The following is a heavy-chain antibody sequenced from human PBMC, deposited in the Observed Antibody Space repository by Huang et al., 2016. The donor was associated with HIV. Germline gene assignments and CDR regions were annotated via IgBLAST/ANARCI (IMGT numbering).Heavy chain of an antibody. CDR1: GYTFISYG. CDR2: ISPSYGYT. CDR3: ARDLGTTVVPDGMDV. D-gene: IGHD4-17*01. V-gene: IGHV1-18*04. Sequence: QLVQSGAEVKKPGASVKVSCRASGYTFISYGITWVRQAPGQGLEWMGWISPSYGYTNYAQQFQGRVTMTTDTSTNTVYMEVRSLRSDDTAVYYCARDLGTTVVPDGMDVWGQGTTVTVSS. J-gene: IGHJ6*02.